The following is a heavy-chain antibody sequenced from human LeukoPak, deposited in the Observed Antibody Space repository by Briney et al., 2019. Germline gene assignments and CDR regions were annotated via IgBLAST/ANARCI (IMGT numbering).Heavy chain of an antibody. CDR1: GFTFSSYW. Sequence: GGSLRLSCAASGFTFSSYWMTWVHQAPGKGLEWVANIKHNGDELNYVDSVEDRFTISRDNAKNSLYLHMTSLRAEDTAVYYCASELRTFDPWGQGTLVTVSS. V-gene: IGHV3-7*01. D-gene: IGHD3-16*01. CDR2: IKHNGDEL. J-gene: IGHJ5*02. CDR3: ASELRTFDP.